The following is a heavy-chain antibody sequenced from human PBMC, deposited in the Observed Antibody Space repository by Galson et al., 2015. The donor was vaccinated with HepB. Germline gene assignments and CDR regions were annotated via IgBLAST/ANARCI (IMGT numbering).Heavy chain of an antibody. CDR1: GYTFTSYD. V-gene: IGHV1-3*01. Sequence: SVKVSCKASGYTFTSYDINWVRQAPGQRLEWMGWINAGNGNTKYSQKFQGRVTITRDTSASTAYMELSSLRSEDTAVYYCARNPITISGSYHHPSRYYYMDVWGKGTTVTVSS. D-gene: IGHD1-26*01. CDR2: INAGNGNT. J-gene: IGHJ6*03. CDR3: ARNPITISGSYHHPSRYYYMDV.